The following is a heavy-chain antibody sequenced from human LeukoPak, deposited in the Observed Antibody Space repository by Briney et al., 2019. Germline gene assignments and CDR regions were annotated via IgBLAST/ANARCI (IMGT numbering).Heavy chain of an antibody. CDR1: GFTFSSYA. V-gene: IGHV3-23*01. Sequence: PGGSLRLSCAASGFTFSSYAMSWVRQAPGKGLEWVSAISGSGGSTYYADSVKGRFTISRDNSKNTLYLQMNSLRAEDTAVYYCAKDLPYDFWSGYYTRGFFDYWGREPWSPSPQ. J-gene: IGHJ4*02. D-gene: IGHD3-3*01. CDR2: ISGSGGST. CDR3: AKDLPYDFWSGYYTRGFFDY.